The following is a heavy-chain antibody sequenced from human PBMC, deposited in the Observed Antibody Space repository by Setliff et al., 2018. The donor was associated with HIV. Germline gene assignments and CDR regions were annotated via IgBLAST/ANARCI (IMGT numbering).Heavy chain of an antibody. J-gene: IGHJ4*02. Sequence: PGGSLRLSCAASGFTFSKYWMSWVRQAPGKGLEWVASVNPDGSEASSVGSMKGRFTVSRDNAKNSLSLQMNSLRVEDTAVYYCAKDRGGNAQHYFDYWGQGTPVTVSS. CDR3: AKDRGGNAQHYFDY. CDR2: VNPDGSEA. D-gene: IGHD2-15*01. CDR1: GFTFSKYW. V-gene: IGHV3-7*03.